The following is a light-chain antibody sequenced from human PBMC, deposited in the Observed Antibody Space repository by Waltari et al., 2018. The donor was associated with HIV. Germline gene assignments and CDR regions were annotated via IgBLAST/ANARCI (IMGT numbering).Light chain of an antibody. V-gene: IGLV2-14*03. Sequence: QSALTQPASVSGSPGQSITISCTGTSSDVGGYNYVSWYQQHPGKAPKLMIYDVSNRPSGVSNRFSGSKSGNTASLTISGLQAEDEADYYCSSYTSSNTLPYV. J-gene: IGLJ1*01. CDR2: DVS. CDR1: SSDVGGYNY. CDR3: SSYTSSNTLPYV.